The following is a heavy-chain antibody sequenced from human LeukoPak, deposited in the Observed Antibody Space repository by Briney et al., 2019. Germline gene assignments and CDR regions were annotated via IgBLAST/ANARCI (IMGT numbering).Heavy chain of an antibody. Sequence: GGSLRLSCAASGFTFSSYAMSWVRQAPGKGLEWVSAISGSGGSTYYADSVKGRFTISRDNSKNTLYLQMNSLRAEDTAVYYCAKGTLSSGWSLGSYFDYWGQGTLVTVSS. D-gene: IGHD6-19*01. V-gene: IGHV3-23*01. CDR3: AKGTLSSGWSLGSYFDY. J-gene: IGHJ4*02. CDR1: GFTFSSYA. CDR2: ISGSGGST.